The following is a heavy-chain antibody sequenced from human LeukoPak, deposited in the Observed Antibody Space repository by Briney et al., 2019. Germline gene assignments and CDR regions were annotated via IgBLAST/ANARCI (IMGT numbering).Heavy chain of an antibody. CDR1: GYRFTSYW. D-gene: IGHD1-26*01. Sequence: GESLKISCKGSGYRFTSYWIGWVRQMPGKGLEWMGIIYPGDSDTRYSPSFQGQVTISADKSISTAYLQWSSPKASDTAMYYCARPALVGATAFDYWGQGTLVTVSS. CDR2: IYPGDSDT. J-gene: IGHJ4*02. V-gene: IGHV5-51*01. CDR3: ARPALVGATAFDY.